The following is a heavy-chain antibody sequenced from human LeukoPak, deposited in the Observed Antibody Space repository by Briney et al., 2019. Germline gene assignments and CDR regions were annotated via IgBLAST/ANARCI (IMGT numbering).Heavy chain of an antibody. Sequence: ASVKVSCKASGYTFTSYDFNWVRQATGQRPERMGWMSPNSGDTGYAQKFQDRVTMTRNTSISTAYMELSSLRSDDTAVYYCARGPPNWGYDYWGPGTPVTVSS. CDR3: ARGPPNWGYDY. V-gene: IGHV1-8*01. CDR2: MSPNSGDT. CDR1: GYTFTSYD. D-gene: IGHD7-27*01. J-gene: IGHJ4*02.